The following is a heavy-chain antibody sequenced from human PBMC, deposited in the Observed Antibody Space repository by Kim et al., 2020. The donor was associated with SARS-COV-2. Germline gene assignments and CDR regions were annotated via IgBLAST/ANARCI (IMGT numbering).Heavy chain of an antibody. V-gene: IGHV3-30*02. D-gene: IGHD5-12*01. CDR3: AKQSRDGYNFSY. Sequence: YYAYSVKGRFTISRDNSRNTRYLQMNSLRAEDTAVYYCAKQSRDGYNFSYWGQGTLVTVSS. J-gene: IGHJ4*02.